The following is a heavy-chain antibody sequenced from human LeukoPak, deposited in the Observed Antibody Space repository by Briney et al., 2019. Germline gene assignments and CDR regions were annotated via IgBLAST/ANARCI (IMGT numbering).Heavy chain of an antibody. CDR3: ARRVPGHYYFDY. V-gene: IGHV4-39*01. CDR1: GASISRSTYY. D-gene: IGHD4/OR15-4a*01. CDR2: IYYSGST. Sequence: SETLSLTCTVSGASISRSTYYWGWTRQPPGKGLEWIGRIYYSGSTYYSPSLKSRVTISVDTSKNQLSLKLSSVTAADTAVYYCARRVPGHYYFDYWGQGTLVTVSS. J-gene: IGHJ4*02.